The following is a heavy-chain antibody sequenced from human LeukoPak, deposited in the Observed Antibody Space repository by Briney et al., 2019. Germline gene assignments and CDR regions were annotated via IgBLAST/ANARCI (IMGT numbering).Heavy chain of an antibody. CDR1: GFTFSSYA. V-gene: IGHV3-30*04. CDR3: ARDLVVTSGY. CDR2: ISYDGSNK. J-gene: IGHJ4*02. D-gene: IGHD2-2*01. Sequence: GGSLRLSCAASGFTFSSYAMHWVRQAPGKGLEWVAIISYDGSNKYYADSVKGRFTISRDNSKNTLYLQMNSLRVEDTAVYYCARDLVVTSGYWGQGTLVTVSS.